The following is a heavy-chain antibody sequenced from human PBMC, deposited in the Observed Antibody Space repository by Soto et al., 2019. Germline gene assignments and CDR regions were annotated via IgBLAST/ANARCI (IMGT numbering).Heavy chain of an antibody. CDR2: INPSGGST. CDR3: ARDGLKTYYYGLGRNKTSYYSSGMDG. D-gene: IGHD3-10*01. Sequence: ASVNVSCKASGYTFTIYYMHWVLQAPGQGLEWMGIINPSGGSTSYAQKFQGRVTMTRDTSTSKVYMELSSLRSEDTAVYYCARDGLKTYYYGLGRNKTSYYSSGMDGWGQATTDTVS. J-gene: IGHJ6*02. V-gene: IGHV1-46*01. CDR1: GYTFTIYY.